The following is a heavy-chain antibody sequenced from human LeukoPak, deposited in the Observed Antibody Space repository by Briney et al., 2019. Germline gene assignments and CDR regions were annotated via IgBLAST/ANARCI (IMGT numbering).Heavy chain of an antibody. D-gene: IGHD3/OR15-3a*01. Sequence: PGRSLRLSCAASGFTFSSYAMHWVRQAPGKGLEWVAVISCDGSNKYYADSVKGRFTISRDNAKNTLYLQMNSLRAEDTAVYYCAREAGLTNAFDIWGQGTMVTVSS. CDR3: AREAGLTNAFDI. CDR1: GFTFSSYA. V-gene: IGHV3-30-3*01. J-gene: IGHJ3*02. CDR2: ISCDGSNK.